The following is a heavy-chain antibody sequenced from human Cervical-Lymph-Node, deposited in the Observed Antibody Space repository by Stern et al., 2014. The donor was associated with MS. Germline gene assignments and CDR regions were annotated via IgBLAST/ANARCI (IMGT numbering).Heavy chain of an antibody. J-gene: IGHJ4*02. Sequence: QVQLVESDPGLVKPSQTLSLTCTVSGGSISTVGYYWTWIRQHPGKGLEWIGYSYHSGSTYYNPSLKSRASISVDTSKNQFSLNVTSVTAADTALYYCARSDRLWGSFDYWGQGTLVTVSS. CDR1: GGSISTVGYY. D-gene: IGHD3-16*01. CDR3: ARSDRLWGSFDY. CDR2: SYHSGST. V-gene: IGHV4-31*03.